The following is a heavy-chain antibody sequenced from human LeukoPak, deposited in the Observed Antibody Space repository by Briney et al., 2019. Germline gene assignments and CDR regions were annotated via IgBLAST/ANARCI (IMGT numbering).Heavy chain of an antibody. CDR3: ARDEEAAGNYFQH. D-gene: IGHD6-13*01. Sequence: SVKVSCKASGGTFSSYAISWVRQAPGQGLEWMGGIIPIFGTANYAQKFQGRVTITADESTSTAYMELSSLRSEDTAVYYCARDEEAAGNYFQHWGQGTLVTVSS. V-gene: IGHV1-69*13. CDR2: IIPIFGTA. J-gene: IGHJ1*01. CDR1: GGTFSSYA.